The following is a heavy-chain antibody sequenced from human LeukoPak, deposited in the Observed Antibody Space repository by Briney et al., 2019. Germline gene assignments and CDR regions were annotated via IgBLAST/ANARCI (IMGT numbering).Heavy chain of an antibody. V-gene: IGHV4-34*01. CDR1: GGSFSGYY. J-gene: IGHJ5*02. CDR2: INHSGST. Sequence: SEALSLTCAVYGGSFSGYYWSWIRQPPGKGLEWIGEINHSGSTNYNPSLRSRVTISVDTSKNQFSLKLSSVTAADTAVYYCARGGWVPSPWGQGTLVTVSS. CDR3: ARGGWVPSP. D-gene: IGHD4/OR15-4a*01.